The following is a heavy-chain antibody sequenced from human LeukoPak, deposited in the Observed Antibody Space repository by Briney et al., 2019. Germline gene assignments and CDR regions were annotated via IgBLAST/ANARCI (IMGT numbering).Heavy chain of an antibody. J-gene: IGHJ3*02. CDR3: AKDIGADYYYDSSGYFI. CDR2: ISGDGDST. D-gene: IGHD3-22*01. CDR1: GFTFDNYA. Sequence: PGRSLRLSCAASGFTFDNYAMHWVRQVPGKGLEWVSLISGDGDSTYYPDSVKGRFTISRDNSKNSLYLQMNSLRTEDTALYYCAKDIGADYYYDSSGYFIWGQGTMVTVSS. V-gene: IGHV3-43*02.